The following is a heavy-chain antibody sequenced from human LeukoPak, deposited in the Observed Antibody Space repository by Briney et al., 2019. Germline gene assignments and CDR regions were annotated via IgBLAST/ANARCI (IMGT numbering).Heavy chain of an antibody. CDR3: ASVYLYGMDV. V-gene: IGHV1-46*01. D-gene: IGHD2-8*01. Sequence: ASVKVSCKASGYSLTTYYMHWVRQAPGQGLEWMAIINPNGGGTKYAQKFQGRVTMTRDTPTNTVYMELSSLRTEDTAVYYCASVYLYGMDVWGQGTTVTVSS. CDR1: GYSLTTYY. CDR2: INPNGGGT. J-gene: IGHJ6*02.